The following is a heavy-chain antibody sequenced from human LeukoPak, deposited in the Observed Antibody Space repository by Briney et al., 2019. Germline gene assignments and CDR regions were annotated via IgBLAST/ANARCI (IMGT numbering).Heavy chain of an antibody. J-gene: IGHJ4*02. Sequence: GASVKVSCKASGYTFTSYDINWVRQATGQGLEWMGWINPNSGGTNYAQKFQGRVTMTRDTSISTAYMELSRLRSDDTAVYYCAITFNIAVAGTAFVYWGQGTLVTVSS. CDR3: AITFNIAVAGTAFVY. CDR1: GYTFTSYD. CDR2: INPNSGGT. D-gene: IGHD6-19*01. V-gene: IGHV1-2*02.